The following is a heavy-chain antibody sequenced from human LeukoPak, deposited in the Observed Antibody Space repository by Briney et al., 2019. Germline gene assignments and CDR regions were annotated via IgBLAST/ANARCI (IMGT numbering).Heavy chain of an antibody. CDR2: ISSSSSYI. J-gene: IGHJ5*02. CDR1: GFTFSSYS. Sequence: GGSLRLSCAASGFTFSSYSMNWVRQAPGKGLDWVSSISSSSSYIYYADSVKGRFTISRDNAKNSLYLQMNSLRAEDTAVYYCASTYCSGGSCYSGWFDPWGQGTLVTVSS. V-gene: IGHV3-21*01. CDR3: ASTYCSGGSCYSGWFDP. D-gene: IGHD2-15*01.